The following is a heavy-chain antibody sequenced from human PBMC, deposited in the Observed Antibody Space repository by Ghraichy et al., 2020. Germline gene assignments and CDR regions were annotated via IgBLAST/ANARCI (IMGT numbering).Heavy chain of an antibody. CDR3: AKAWGYCSGGTCPSYNWFDP. Sequence: ETLSLTCAASGFTFSSYAMSWVRQAPGKGLEWVSTISGSGGSTYYADSVKGRFTISRDNSKNTLYLQMNSLRAEDAAVYYCAKAWGYCSGGTCPSYNWFDPWGQGTLVTVS. V-gene: IGHV3-23*01. D-gene: IGHD2-15*01. CDR1: GFTFSSYA. CDR2: ISGSGGST. J-gene: IGHJ5*02.